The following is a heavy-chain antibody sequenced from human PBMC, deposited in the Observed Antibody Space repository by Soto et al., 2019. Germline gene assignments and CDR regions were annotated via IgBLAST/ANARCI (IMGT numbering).Heavy chain of an antibody. CDR1: GGSISSYY. J-gene: IGHJ4*02. V-gene: IGHV4-59*01. Sequence: SETLSLTCTVSGGSISSYYWSWIRQPPGKGLEWIGYIYYSGGTNYNPSLKSRVTISVDTSKNQFSLKLSSVTAADPPVSYCASCIRGYSYGFDYWGQGTLVTVSS. D-gene: IGHD5-18*01. CDR2: IYYSGGT. CDR3: ASCIRGYSYGFDY.